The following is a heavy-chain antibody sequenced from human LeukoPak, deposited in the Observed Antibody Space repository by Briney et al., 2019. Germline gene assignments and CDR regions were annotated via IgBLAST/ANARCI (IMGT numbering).Heavy chain of an antibody. V-gene: IGHV1-24*01. CDR2: FDPEDGET. CDR3: ATAGRIAAAVDY. CDR1: GYTLTELS. D-gene: IGHD6-13*01. Sequence: ASVKVSCKVSGYTLTELSMHWVRQAPGKGLEWMGGFDPEDGETIYAQKFQGRVTMTEDISTDTAYMELSSLRSEDTAVYYCATAGRIAAAVDYWGQGTLVTVSS. J-gene: IGHJ4*02.